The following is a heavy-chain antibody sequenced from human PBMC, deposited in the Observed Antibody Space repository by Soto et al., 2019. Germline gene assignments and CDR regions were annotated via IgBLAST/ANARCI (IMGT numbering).Heavy chain of an antibody. Sequence: PGGSLRLSCAASGFTFSSYAMHRVRQAPGKGLEWVAVISYDGSNKYYADSVKGRFTISRDNSKNTLYLQMNSLRAEDTAVYYCARDPYDDYGDSGGTYYYYYGMDVWGQGTTVTVSS. D-gene: IGHD4-17*01. CDR2: ISYDGSNK. V-gene: IGHV3-30-3*01. J-gene: IGHJ6*02. CDR1: GFTFSSYA. CDR3: ARDPYDDYGDSGGTYYYYYGMDV.